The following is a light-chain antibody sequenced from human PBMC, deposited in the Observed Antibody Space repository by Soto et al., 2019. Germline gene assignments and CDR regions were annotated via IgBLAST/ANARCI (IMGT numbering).Light chain of an antibody. CDR3: QHYDSSPPYT. CDR2: GAS. J-gene: IGKJ2*01. V-gene: IGKV3-15*01. CDR1: QSVSVN. Sequence: EIVMTQSPATLSVSPGERATLSCRASQSVSVNLAWYQQKPGQAPRLLIYGASTRATGIPARFSGSGSGTEFTLTISSLQSEDFAVYYCQHYDSSPPYTFGQGTKLEIK.